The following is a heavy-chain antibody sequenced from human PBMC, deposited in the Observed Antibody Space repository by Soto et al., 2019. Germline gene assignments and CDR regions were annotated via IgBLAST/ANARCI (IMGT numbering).Heavy chain of an antibody. V-gene: IGHV1-18*01. J-gene: IGHJ5*02. CDR1: GYTFTSYG. CDR2: ISAYNGNT. D-gene: IGHD4-4*01. Sequence: GASVKVSCKASGYTFTSYGISWVRQAPGQGLEWMGWISAYNGNTNYAQKLQGRVTTTTDTSTSTAYMELRSLRSDDTAVYYCARDSGIGYSNSNNWFDPWGQGTLVTVSS. CDR3: ARDSGIGYSNSNNWFDP.